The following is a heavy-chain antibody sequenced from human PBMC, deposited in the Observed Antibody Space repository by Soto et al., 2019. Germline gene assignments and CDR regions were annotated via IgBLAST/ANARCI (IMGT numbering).Heavy chain of an antibody. Sequence: GGSLRLSCAASGFTVSSNYMSWVRQAPGKGLEWVSVIYSGGSTYYADSVKGRFTISRHNSKNTLYLQMNSLRAEDTAVYYCARDGLAARTGGWFDPWGQGTLVTVSS. CDR3: ARDGLAARTGGWFDP. CDR1: GFTVSSNY. J-gene: IGHJ5*02. V-gene: IGHV3-53*04. CDR2: IYSGGST. D-gene: IGHD6-6*01.